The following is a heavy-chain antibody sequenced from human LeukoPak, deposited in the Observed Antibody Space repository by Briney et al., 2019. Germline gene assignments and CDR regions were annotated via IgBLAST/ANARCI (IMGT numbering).Heavy chain of an antibody. J-gene: IGHJ5*02. Sequence: GGSLRLSCAASGFTFSSYGMHWVRQAPGKGLEWVAVISYDGSNKYYADSVKGRFTISRDNSKNTLYLQMNSLRAEDTAVYYCAKDPTRLRWSWGPNWFDPWGQGTLVTVSS. CDR1: GFTFSSYG. V-gene: IGHV3-30*18. CDR3: AKDPTRLRWSWGPNWFDP. CDR2: ISYDGSNK. D-gene: IGHD4-23*01.